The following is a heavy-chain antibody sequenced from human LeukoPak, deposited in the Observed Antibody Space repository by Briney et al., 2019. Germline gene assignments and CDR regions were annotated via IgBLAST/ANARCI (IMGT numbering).Heavy chain of an antibody. CDR3: AREVEMATQIDY. J-gene: IGHJ4*02. CDR1: GGSISAHF. D-gene: IGHD5-24*01. Sequence: SETLSLTCTVSGGSISAHFWSWIRQPAGKGLEWIGRISTTGSTNYNPSLKSRVTMSIDTSKNQFSLKLTSVTAADTAVYYCAREVEMATQIDYWGQGTLVTVSS. V-gene: IGHV4-4*07. CDR2: ISTTGST.